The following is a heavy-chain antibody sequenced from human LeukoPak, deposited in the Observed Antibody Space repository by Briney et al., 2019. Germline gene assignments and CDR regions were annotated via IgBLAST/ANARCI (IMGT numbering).Heavy chain of an antibody. D-gene: IGHD3-3*01. V-gene: IGHV1-8*01. J-gene: IGHJ5*02. Sequence: ASVKVPCKASGYTFTSYDINWVRQATGQGLEWMGWMNPNSGDTGYAQKFQGRVTMTRDTSISTAYMELSSLRFEDTAVYYCARVDFWSGYPENWFDPWGQGTLVTVSS. CDR2: MNPNSGDT. CDR3: ARVDFWSGYPENWFDP. CDR1: GYTFTSYD.